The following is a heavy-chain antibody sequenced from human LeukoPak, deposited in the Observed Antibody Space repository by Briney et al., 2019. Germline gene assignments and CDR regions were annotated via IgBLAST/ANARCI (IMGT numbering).Heavy chain of an antibody. Sequence: KPSETLSLTCTVSGGSISSYYWSWIRQPPGKGLEWIGYIYYSGSTNYNPSLKSRVTISVDTSKNQFSLKLSSVTAADTAVYYCARGRQQWLVSDWGQGTLVTVSS. CDR2: IYYSGST. CDR1: GGSISSYY. V-gene: IGHV4-59*01. D-gene: IGHD6-19*01. J-gene: IGHJ4*02. CDR3: ARGRQQWLVSD.